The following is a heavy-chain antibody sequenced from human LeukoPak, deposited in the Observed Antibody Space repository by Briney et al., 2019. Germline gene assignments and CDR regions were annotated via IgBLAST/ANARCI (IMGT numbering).Heavy chain of an antibody. CDR1: GFTFSNYG. CDR3: AKDIRGYCGGDCYADS. Sequence: GGSLRLSCAASGFTFSNYGMHWVRQPPGKGLEWVAVISYDGSNRYYADSVKGRFTISRDNSKNTLYLQMNSLRAEDTAVYYCAKDIRGYCGGDCYADSWGQGTLVTVSS. J-gene: IGHJ4*02. CDR2: ISYDGSNR. V-gene: IGHV3-30*18. D-gene: IGHD2-21*02.